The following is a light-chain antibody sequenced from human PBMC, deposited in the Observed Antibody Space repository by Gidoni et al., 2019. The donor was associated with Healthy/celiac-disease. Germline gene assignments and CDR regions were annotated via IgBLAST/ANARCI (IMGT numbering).Light chain of an antibody. J-gene: IGKJ3*01. Sequence: DIQMTQSPSSLSASVGDRVTITCQASQDISNYLNWYQQKPGKAPKLLIYDASNLETGVPSRFSGSGSGTDFTFTISSLQPEDIATYYCQQYDDLPRTFGPGTKVDS. CDR2: DAS. CDR3: QQYDDLPRT. V-gene: IGKV1-33*01. CDR1: QDISNY.